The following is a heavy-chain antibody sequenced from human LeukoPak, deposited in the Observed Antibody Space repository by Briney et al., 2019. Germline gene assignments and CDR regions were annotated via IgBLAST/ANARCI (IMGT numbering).Heavy chain of an antibody. J-gene: IGHJ3*02. CDR3: AKFLRYFDWPNDAFDI. V-gene: IGHV3-23*01. Sequence: GGSLRLPCAASGFTFSSYAMSWVRQAPGKGLEWVSAISGSGGSTYYADSVKGRFTISRDNSKNTLYLQMNSLRAEDTAVYYCAKFLRYFDWPNDAFDIWGQGTMVTVSS. CDR2: ISGSGGST. CDR1: GFTFSSYA. D-gene: IGHD3-9*01.